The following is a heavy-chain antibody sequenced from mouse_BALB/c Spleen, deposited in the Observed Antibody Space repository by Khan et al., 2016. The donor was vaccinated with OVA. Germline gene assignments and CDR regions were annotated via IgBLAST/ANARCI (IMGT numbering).Heavy chain of an antibody. J-gene: IGHJ3*01. CDR1: GYTFIAYW. D-gene: IGHD2-5*01. Sequence: VQLQESGAELAKPGASVKMSCKASGYTFIAYWVHWVKQRPGQGLEWIGYIDPSTDYTESTQRFKDKATLTTEKTSSTAYMQLRSLTSEDSAVCNCARRGLYSIFAYWGKGTLVTVSA. CDR2: IDPSTDYT. CDR3: ARRGLYSIFAY. V-gene: IGHV1-7*01.